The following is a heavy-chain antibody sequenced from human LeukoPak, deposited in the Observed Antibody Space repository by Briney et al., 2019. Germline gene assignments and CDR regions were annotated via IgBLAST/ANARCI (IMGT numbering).Heavy chain of an antibody. J-gene: IGHJ4*02. D-gene: IGHD3-10*01. CDR3: ARVYYYGSGSYYGGDY. CDR1: GYTFTDYY. CDR2: INPNSGGT. Sequence: GASVKVSCKASGYTFTDYYMHWVRQAPGQGLEWMGWINPNSGGTNYAQKFQGRVTMTRDTSISTAYMELSRLRSDDTAVYYCARVYYYGSGSYYGGDYWGQGTLVTASS. V-gene: IGHV1-2*02.